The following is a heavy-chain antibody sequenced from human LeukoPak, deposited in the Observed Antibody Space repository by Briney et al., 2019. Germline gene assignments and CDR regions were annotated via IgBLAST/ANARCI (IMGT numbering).Heavy chain of an antibody. CDR1: GFTFSDYA. D-gene: IGHD1-26*01. CDR2: ISTSGSIT. J-gene: IGHJ4*02. CDR3: TKITGGNY. Sequence: GGSLRLSCAASGFTFSDYAMGWVRQAPGKGLEWVSAISTSGSITYYADSVKGRFTISRDNLKNTLYVQMNSLRAEDTAVYYCTKITGGNYWGQGTQVTVSS. V-gene: IGHV3-23*01.